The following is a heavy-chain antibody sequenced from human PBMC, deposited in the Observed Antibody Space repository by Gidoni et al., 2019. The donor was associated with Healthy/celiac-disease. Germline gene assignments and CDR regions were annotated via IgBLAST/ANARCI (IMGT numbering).Heavy chain of an antibody. V-gene: IGHV3-33*01. Sequence: QVQLVESGGGVVQPGRSLRLSCAASGFTFSSYGMHWVRQAPGKGLEWVAVIWYDGSNKYYADSVKGRFTISRDNSKNTLYLQMNSLRAEDTAVYYCARLPNKSYYGMDVWGQGTTVTVPS. D-gene: IGHD2-8*01. CDR1: GFTFSSYG. CDR3: ARLPNKSYYGMDV. CDR2: IWYDGSNK. J-gene: IGHJ6*02.